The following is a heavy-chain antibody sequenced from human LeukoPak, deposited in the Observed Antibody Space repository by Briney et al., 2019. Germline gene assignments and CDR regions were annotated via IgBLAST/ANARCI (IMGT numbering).Heavy chain of an antibody. D-gene: IGHD2-2*01. CDR2: IYTSGST. J-gene: IGHJ4*02. Sequence: SGPGLVKPSETLSLTCTVSGGSISSYYWSWIRQPAGKGLEWIGRIYTSGSTNYNPSLKSRVTMSVDTSKNQFSLKLSSVTAADTAVYYCARDRQSAYCSSTSCYGFDYWGQGTLVTVSS. V-gene: IGHV4-4*07. CDR3: ARDRQSAYCSSTSCYGFDY. CDR1: GGSISSYY.